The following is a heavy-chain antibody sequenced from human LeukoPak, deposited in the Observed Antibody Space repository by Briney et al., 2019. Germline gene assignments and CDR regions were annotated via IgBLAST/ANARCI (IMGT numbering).Heavy chain of an antibody. CDR2: ISGSSNYI. Sequence: GGSLSLSCAASGFTFTSYSMNWIRQAPGKGLEWVSFISGSSNYIYYADSVKGRFTISRDNAKNSLSLQMNSLRAEDTAVYYCARGEVITTDYFDSWGQGTLVTVSS. CDR3: ARGEVITTDYFDS. D-gene: IGHD3-3*01. V-gene: IGHV3-21*06. CDR1: GFTFTSYS. J-gene: IGHJ4*02.